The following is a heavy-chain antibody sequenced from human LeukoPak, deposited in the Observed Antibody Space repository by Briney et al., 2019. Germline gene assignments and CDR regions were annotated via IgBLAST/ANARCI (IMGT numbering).Heavy chain of an antibody. J-gene: IGHJ4*02. Sequence: PGESLRLSCAASGFTFGAYYMTWVRQAPGKGLEWVANIKQDGSEKYYVDSVKGRFTISRDNANNSLYLQMNGLRAEDTAVYYCARMSGIAVAAIWISYFDYWGQGTLVTVSS. D-gene: IGHD6-19*01. CDR1: GFTFGAYY. V-gene: IGHV3-7*03. CDR2: IKQDGSEK. CDR3: ARMSGIAVAAIWISYFDY.